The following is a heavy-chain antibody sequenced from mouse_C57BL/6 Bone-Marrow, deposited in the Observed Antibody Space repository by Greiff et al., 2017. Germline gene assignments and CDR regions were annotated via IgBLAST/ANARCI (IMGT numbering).Heavy chain of an antibody. CDR1: GFSLTSYG. CDR3: AKLPLYAMDY. D-gene: IGHD1-1*01. Sequence: VKLMESGPGLVQPSQSLSITCTVSGFSLTSYGVHWVRQSPGKGLEWLGVIWSGGSTDYNSAFISRLSISKDNSKSQVFFKMNSLQADDTAIYYCAKLPLYAMDYWGQGTSVTVSS. CDR2: IWSGGST. J-gene: IGHJ4*01. V-gene: IGHV2-2*01.